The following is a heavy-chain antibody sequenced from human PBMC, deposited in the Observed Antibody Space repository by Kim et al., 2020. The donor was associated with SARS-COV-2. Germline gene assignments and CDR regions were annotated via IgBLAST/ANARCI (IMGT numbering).Heavy chain of an antibody. CDR3: VKQRGQPIDSYYMDV. V-gene: IGHV3-23*01. J-gene: IGHJ6*03. CDR1: GFTFNNYA. CDR2: ISGGGTI. D-gene: IGHD3-10*01. Sequence: GGSLRLSCAASGFTFNNYAMTWVRQVPGKVLEWFSFISGGGTIYFANSVKGRFTTSRDNSKETLYLQLSSLRAEDTAVYYCVKQRGQPIDSYYMDVWGNGTTVTVSS.